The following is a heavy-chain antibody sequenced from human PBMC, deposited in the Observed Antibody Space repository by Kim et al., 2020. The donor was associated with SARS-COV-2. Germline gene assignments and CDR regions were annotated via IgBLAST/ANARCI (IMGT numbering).Heavy chain of an antibody. CDR1: GFTFSSYN. J-gene: IGHJ6*02. CDR3: ATEAADLGGGSGRADYYYGMDV. D-gene: IGHD1-26*01. Sequence: GGSLRLSCAASGFTFSSYNMNWVRQAPGKGLEWVSYISSSSSTIYYADSVKGRFTISRDDAKNSLYLQMNSLRAEDTAVYYCATEAADLGGGSGRADYYYGMDVWGQGTTVTVSS. V-gene: IGHV3-48*01. CDR2: ISSSSSTI.